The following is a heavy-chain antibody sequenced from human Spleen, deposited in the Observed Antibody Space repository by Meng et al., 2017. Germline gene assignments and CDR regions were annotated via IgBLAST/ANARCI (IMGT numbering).Heavy chain of an antibody. J-gene: IGHJ5*02. Sequence: QVRLVQAGDEVKKPGASVKVSCKASGYSFSGYYIHWVRQAPGQGLEWMGWINPNGGATYSAQKFQGRVTMTRDTSISTAYMELSRLKFDDTAVYYCAREGGPDKWFDPWGQGTLVTVSS. V-gene: IGHV1-2*02. CDR2: INPNGGAT. D-gene: IGHD2-15*01. CDR3: AREGGPDKWFDP. CDR1: GYSFSGYY.